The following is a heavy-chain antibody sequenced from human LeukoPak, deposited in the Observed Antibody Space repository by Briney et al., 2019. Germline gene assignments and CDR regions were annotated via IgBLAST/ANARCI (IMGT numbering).Heavy chain of an antibody. J-gene: IGHJ4*02. CDR2: ISSSSNTI. CDR3: VTDTSMGGLFDY. Sequence: QPGGSLRLSCAASGFTFSSYSMNWVRQAPGEGLEWVSYISSSSNTIYYADSVKGRFTISRDNAKNSLYLQMNSLRDEDTALYYCVTDTSMGGLFDYWGQGTLVTVSS. V-gene: IGHV3-48*02. D-gene: IGHD5-18*01. CDR1: GFTFSSYS.